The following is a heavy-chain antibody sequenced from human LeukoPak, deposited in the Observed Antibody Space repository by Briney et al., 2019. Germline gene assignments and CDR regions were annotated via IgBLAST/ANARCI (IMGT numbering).Heavy chain of an antibody. Sequence: SETLSLTCTVSGGSISSSSYYWGWIRQPPGKGLEWIGSIYYSGSTYYNPSLKSRVTISVDTSKNQFSLKLSSVTAADTAVYYCARGPRDGYSSYYYYYMDVWGKGTTVTVSS. CDR3: ARGPRDGYSSYYYYYMDV. J-gene: IGHJ6*03. V-gene: IGHV4-39*01. D-gene: IGHD5-24*01. CDR2: IYYSGST. CDR1: GGSISSSSYY.